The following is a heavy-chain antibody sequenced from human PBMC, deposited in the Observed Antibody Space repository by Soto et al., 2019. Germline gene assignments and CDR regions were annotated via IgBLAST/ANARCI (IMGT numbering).Heavy chain of an antibody. CDR2: ISYDGSDE. D-gene: IGHD4-17*01. CDR1: GFTFSSHG. CDR3: AKVGDYTANPPLDY. V-gene: IGHV3-30*18. J-gene: IGHJ4*02. Sequence: QVQLVESGGGVVQPGRSLRLSCAASGFTFSSHGMHWVRQAPGKGLEWVAFISYDGSDEYYVDSVKGRLTISRDNSKSAVYLQMNSLRSEDTAVYFCAKVGDYTANPPLDYWGQGTLVTVSS.